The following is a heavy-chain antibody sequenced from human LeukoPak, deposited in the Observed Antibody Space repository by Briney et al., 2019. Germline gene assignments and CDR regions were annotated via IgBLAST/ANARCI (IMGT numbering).Heavy chain of an antibody. Sequence: SETLSLTCTVYGYSISSGYYWVWIRQPPGKGLEWIGTIYHSGSTNYNPSLRSRLTMSVDTSKNQFSLRLTSVTAADTAVYYCARGESIAAAGFGYWGQGTLVTVSS. D-gene: IGHD6-13*01. CDR1: GYSISSGYY. J-gene: IGHJ4*02. CDR2: IYHSGST. V-gene: IGHV4-38-2*02. CDR3: ARGESIAAAGFGY.